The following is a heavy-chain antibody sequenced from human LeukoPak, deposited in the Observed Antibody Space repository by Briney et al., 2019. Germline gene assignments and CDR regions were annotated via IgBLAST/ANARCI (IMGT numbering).Heavy chain of an antibody. CDR3: ARQPLNNSSGYYFELDY. CDR1: GGSISSYY. J-gene: IGHJ4*02. CDR2: IYYSGST. Sequence: SETLSLTCTVSGGSISSYYWSWIRQPPGKGLEWIGYIYYSGSTNYNPSLKSRVTISVDTSKNQFSLKLSSVTAADTAVYYCARQPLNNSSGYYFELDYWGQGTLVTVSS. V-gene: IGHV4-59*08. D-gene: IGHD3-22*01.